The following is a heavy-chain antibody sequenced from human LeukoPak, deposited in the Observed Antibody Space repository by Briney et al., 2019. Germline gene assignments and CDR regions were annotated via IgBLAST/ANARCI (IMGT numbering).Heavy chain of an antibody. CDR3: VAAVAEGWFDP. Sequence: GGSLRLSCEASGLSLRSYGMHWVRQAPGKGLEWVAVIWHDGINKYYSESVNGRFTISRDTSENMLYLQMNSLRVEDTAVYYCVAAVAEGWFDPWGQGTLVTVSS. V-gene: IGHV3-33*01. CDR2: IWHDGINK. J-gene: IGHJ5*02. CDR1: GLSLRSYG. D-gene: IGHD6-13*01.